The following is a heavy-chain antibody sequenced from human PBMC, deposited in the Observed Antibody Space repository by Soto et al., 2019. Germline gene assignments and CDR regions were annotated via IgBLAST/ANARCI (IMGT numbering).Heavy chain of an antibody. CDR3: ARVGRGSYYYWFDP. Sequence: SETLSLTCTVSGGSISSGGYYWSWIRQPPGKGLEWIGYIYYSGSTNYNPSLKSRVTISVDTSKNQFSLKLSSVTAADTAVYYCARVGRGSYYYWFDPWGQGTLVTAPQ. CDR2: IYYSGST. V-gene: IGHV4-61*08. J-gene: IGHJ5*02. D-gene: IGHD1-26*01. CDR1: GGSISSGGYY.